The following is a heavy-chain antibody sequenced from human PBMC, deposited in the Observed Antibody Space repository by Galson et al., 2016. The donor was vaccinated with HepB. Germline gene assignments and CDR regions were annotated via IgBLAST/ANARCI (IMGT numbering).Heavy chain of an antibody. CDR1: GGSFRGYY. J-gene: IGHJ5*02. CDR2: INHSGST. CDR3: ARGNRPPRSNYYAYSWFDP. Sequence: SETLSLTCAVYGGSFRGYYWTWIRQHPAKGLEWIGEINHSGSTNFNPSLKSRVTISLDTSKNQFSLKLTSVTAADTALYFCARGNRPPRSNYYAYSWFDPWGQGTLVTVSS. V-gene: IGHV4-34*01. D-gene: IGHD3-3*01.